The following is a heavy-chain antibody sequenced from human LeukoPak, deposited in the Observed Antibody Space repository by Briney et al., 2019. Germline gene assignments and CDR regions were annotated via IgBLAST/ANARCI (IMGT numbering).Heavy chain of an antibody. J-gene: IGHJ4*02. CDR2: IYYSGST. CDR3: ARGYYGSGFFDY. Sequence: SETLSLTCTVSGGSISSSSYYWGWIRQPPGKGLEWIGSIYYSGSTYYNPSLKSRVTISVDTSKNQFSLKLSSVTAADTAVYYCARGYYGSGFFDYWGQGTLVTVSS. D-gene: IGHD3-10*01. V-gene: IGHV4-39*07. CDR1: GGSISSSSYY.